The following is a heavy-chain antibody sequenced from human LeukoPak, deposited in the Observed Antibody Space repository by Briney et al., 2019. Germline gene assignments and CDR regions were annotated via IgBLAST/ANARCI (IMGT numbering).Heavy chain of an antibody. Sequence: GASVKVSCKASGYTFTSYAMNWVRQAPGQGLEWMGSINTNTGNPTYARGFTGRFVFSLGTSVSTAYLQISSLKAEDTAVYYCASLGVVDTAMFLTPGDAFDIWGQGTMVTVSS. CDR3: ASLGVVDTAMFLTPGDAFDI. CDR2: INTNTGNP. D-gene: IGHD5-18*01. J-gene: IGHJ3*02. CDR1: GYTFTSYA. V-gene: IGHV7-4-1*02.